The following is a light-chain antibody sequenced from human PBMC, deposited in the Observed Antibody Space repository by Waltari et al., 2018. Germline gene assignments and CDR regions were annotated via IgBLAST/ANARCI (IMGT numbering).Light chain of an antibody. V-gene: IGKV3-20*01. J-gene: IGKJ4*01. Sequence: CRASRTVSSISLSWYQQKPGQAPRLLIYGASTRATGIPDRFSGSGSGTDFTLTISRLEPEDFAVYYCQQYDGIVLTFGGGTKAEI. CDR1: RTVSSIS. CDR2: GAS. CDR3: QQYDGIVLT.